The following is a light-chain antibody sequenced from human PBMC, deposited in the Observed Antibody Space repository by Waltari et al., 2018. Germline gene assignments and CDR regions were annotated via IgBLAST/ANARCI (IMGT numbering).Light chain of an antibody. CDR2: RND. CDR1: SSNIGPYY. J-gene: IGLJ2*01. V-gene: IGLV1-47*01. CDR3: ATWDDTLNMV. Sequence: QSVLTQPPSAPETPGQRVTISCSGISSNIGPYYLYWYQQLPGTAPKLLIYRNDQRPSGVPDRFAGSKSGTSASLAISGRRSEDEADYYCATWDDTLNMVFGGGTKLTVL.